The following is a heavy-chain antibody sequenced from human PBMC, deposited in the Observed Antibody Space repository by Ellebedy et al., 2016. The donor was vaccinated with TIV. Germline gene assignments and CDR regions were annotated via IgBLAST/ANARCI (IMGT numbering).Heavy chain of an antibody. Sequence: ASVKVSCKASGYTFTSYDINWVRQATGQGLEWMGWMNPNSGNTGYAQKFQGRVTMTTDTSTSTAYMELRSLRSDDTAVYYCARLSPAVNGMDVWGQGTTVTVSS. J-gene: IGHJ6*02. CDR2: MNPNSGNT. V-gene: IGHV1-8*01. CDR3: ARLSPAVNGMDV. D-gene: IGHD3-3*02. CDR1: GYTFTSYD.